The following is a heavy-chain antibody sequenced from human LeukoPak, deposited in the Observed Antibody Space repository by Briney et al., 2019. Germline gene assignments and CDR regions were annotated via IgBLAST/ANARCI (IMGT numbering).Heavy chain of an antibody. CDR2: ISSSSSYI. V-gene: IGHV3-21*01. J-gene: IGHJ4*02. D-gene: IGHD1-7*01. Sequence: GSLRLSCAASGFTLSRYWMNWVRQAPGKGLEWVSCISSSSSYIYYADSVKGRFTISRDNAKNSLYLQMNSLRAEDTAVYYCARAHNWKYGSFDFWGQGTLVTVSS. CDR3: ARAHNWKYGSFDF. CDR1: GFTLSRYW.